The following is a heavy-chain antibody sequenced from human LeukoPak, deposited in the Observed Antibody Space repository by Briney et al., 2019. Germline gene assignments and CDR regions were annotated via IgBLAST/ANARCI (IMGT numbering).Heavy chain of an antibody. CDR2: IKQDGSEK. Sequence: GGSLRLSCAASGFTFSSYWMSWVRQAPGKGLEWVANIKQDGSEKYYVDSVKGQFTISRDNAKNSLYLQVNSLRAEDTAVYYCARDSAIVGPDFDYWGQGTLVTVSS. CDR1: GFTFSSYW. J-gene: IGHJ4*02. CDR3: ARDSAIVGPDFDY. V-gene: IGHV3-7*01. D-gene: IGHD1-26*01.